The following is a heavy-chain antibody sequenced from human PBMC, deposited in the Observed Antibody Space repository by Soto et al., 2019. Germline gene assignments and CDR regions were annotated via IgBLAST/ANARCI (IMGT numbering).Heavy chain of an antibody. D-gene: IGHD2-8*01. J-gene: IGHJ6*02. Sequence: GGSLRLSCAASGFTFSSYSMNWVRQAPGKGLEWVSSISSSSSYIYYAYSVKGRFTISRDNAKNSLYLQMNSLRAEDTAVYYCARGSKYCTNGVCPGRDYYGMDVWGQGTTVTVSS. CDR3: ARGSKYCTNGVCPGRDYYGMDV. CDR1: GFTFSSYS. V-gene: IGHV3-21*01. CDR2: ISSSSSYI.